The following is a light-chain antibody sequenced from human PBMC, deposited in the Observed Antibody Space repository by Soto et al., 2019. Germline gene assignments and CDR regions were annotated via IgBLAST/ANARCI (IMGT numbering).Light chain of an antibody. CDR3: CSYAGSSTLA. CDR2: EVS. Sequence: QSALTQPASVSGSPGQSITISCTGTSSDVGSYNLVSWYQQHPGKAPKLMIYEVSKRPSGVSNRFSGSKSGNTASLTISGLQAEDEGDYYCCSYAGSSTLAFGGGTKLTVL. J-gene: IGLJ3*02. CDR1: SSDVGSYNL. V-gene: IGLV2-23*02.